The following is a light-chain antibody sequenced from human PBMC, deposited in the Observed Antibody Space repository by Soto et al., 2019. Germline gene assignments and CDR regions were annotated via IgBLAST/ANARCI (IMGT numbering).Light chain of an antibody. V-gene: IGKV3-20*01. J-gene: IGKJ2*01. Sequence: EIVLTQSPGTLSLSPGERATLSCRASQSLRSSYLAWYQQKPGQAPGLLIHGTSSRATGVPDRFSGSGSGTDFTLTISRLEPEESAVYYCQQYSSSPSTFGQGTKLEIK. CDR2: GTS. CDR3: QQYSSSPST. CDR1: QSLRSSY.